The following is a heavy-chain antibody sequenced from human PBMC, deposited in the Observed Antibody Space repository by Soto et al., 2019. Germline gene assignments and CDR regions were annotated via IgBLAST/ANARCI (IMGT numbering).Heavy chain of an antibody. CDR1: GATFSTNA. CDR3: ARSSTATRIREDY. V-gene: IGHV1-69*12. CDR2: IIPIFGTT. Sequence: QVQLVQSGAEVKKPGSSVKVSCKASGATFSTNAFSWVRQAPGQGLEWMGGIIPIFGTTDYAQKFQGRLAITADESASTAYMELRNLRSEDTAIYFCARSSTATRIREDYWGQGTLVTVSS. D-gene: IGHD5-18*01. J-gene: IGHJ4*02.